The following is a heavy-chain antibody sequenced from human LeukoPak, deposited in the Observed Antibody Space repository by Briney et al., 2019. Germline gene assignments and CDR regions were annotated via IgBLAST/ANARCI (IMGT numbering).Heavy chain of an antibody. Sequence: GGSLRLSCEASGFTFPSNAMSWVRQAPREALEWVSGISGSGGNRYYADSVKGRFTISRDNPKNTLYLQMNSLRAEDKAVYYCAKGSSGSYHFDYWGQGTLVTVSS. CDR3: AKGSSGSYHFDY. D-gene: IGHD1-26*01. V-gene: IGHV3-23*01. J-gene: IGHJ4*02. CDR2: ISGSGGNR. CDR1: GFTFPSNA.